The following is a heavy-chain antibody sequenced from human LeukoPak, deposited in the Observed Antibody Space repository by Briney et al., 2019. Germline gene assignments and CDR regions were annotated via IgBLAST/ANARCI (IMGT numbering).Heavy chain of an antibody. CDR3: ARDLSWGGSDY. D-gene: IGHD7-27*01. CDR2: INGDGSSI. CDR1: GFTFSSYS. Sequence: GGSLRLSCAASGFTFSSYSMNWVRQAPGKGLEWVSRINGDGSSISYADSVQGRFTISRDNAKNTLYLQMHSLRAEDTAVYYCARDLSWGGSDYWGQGTLVTVSS. J-gene: IGHJ4*02. V-gene: IGHV3-74*01.